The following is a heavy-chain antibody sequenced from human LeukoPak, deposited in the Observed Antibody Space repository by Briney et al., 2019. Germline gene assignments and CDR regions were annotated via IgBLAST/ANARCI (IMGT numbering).Heavy chain of an antibody. V-gene: IGHV3-23*01. CDR2: INGSDGST. CDR3: ANSSKMAYYYDRSGYYRFSPDAFDI. J-gene: IGHJ3*02. D-gene: IGHD3-22*01. Sequence: GGSLRRSCAASGFTLSSYAMSWLRQAPGKGPEWVSAINGSDGSTYYAHSVKGRFTISRDNSKNTLYLQMNSLRADDTAVYYCANSSKMAYYYDRSGYYRFSPDAFDIWGQGTMVTVSS. CDR1: GFTLSSYA.